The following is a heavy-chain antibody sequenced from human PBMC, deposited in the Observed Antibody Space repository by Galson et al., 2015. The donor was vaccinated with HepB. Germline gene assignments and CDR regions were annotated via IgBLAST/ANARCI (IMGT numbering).Heavy chain of an antibody. Sequence: SLRLSCAASGFTFSSYDMHWVRQATGKGLGWVSAIGTAGDPYYPGSVKGRFTISRENAKNSLYLQMNSLRAGDTAVYYCARGAVAGSYYYYGMDVWGQGTTVTVSS. D-gene: IGHD6-19*01. J-gene: IGHJ6*02. CDR2: IGTAGDP. CDR3: ARGAVAGSYYYYGMDV. CDR1: GFTFSSYD. V-gene: IGHV3-13*05.